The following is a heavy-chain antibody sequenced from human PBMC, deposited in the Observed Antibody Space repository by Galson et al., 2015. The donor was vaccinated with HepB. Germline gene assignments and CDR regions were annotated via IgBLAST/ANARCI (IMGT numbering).Heavy chain of an antibody. D-gene: IGHD3-16*01. CDR1: GFTLSNAG. CDR2: MRSKIDGGTT. J-gene: IGHJ4*02. Sequence: SLRLSCAASGFTLSNAGMTWVRQAPGKGLEWVGRMRSKIDGGTTDYAAPVKGRLTISRDDSKNTLYLQMNSLKTEDTAVYYCTALGDRGYWGQGTLVTVSS. CDR3: TALGDRGY. V-gene: IGHV3-15*01.